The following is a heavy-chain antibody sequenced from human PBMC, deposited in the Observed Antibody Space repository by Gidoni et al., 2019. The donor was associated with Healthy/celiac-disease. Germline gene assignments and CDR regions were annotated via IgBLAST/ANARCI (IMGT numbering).Heavy chain of an antibody. CDR3: AKGQVGATSD. V-gene: IGHV3-30-3*01. J-gene: IGHJ4*02. CDR1: GFTFSSYA. Sequence: QVQLVESGGGVVQPGRSLRPPCAASGFTFSSYAMHWVRQAPGKGLGWVAVISYDGSNKYDADSVKGRFTISRDNSKNTLYLQMNSLRAEDTAVYYCAKGQVGATSDWGQGTLVTVSS. D-gene: IGHD1-26*01. CDR2: ISYDGSNK.